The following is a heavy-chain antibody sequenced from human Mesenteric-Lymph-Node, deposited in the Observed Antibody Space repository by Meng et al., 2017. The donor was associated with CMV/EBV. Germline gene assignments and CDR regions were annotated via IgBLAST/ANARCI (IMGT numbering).Heavy chain of an antibody. CDR3: AKAGSSSYLYYHGMDV. CDR1: GFTFSSYA. J-gene: IGHJ6*02. Sequence: GGSLRLSCAASGFTFSSYAMSWVRQAPGKGLEWVSTINGNGRGTYYADSVKGRFTISSDSSKNTLFLQMNSLRAEDTAVYYCAKAGSSSYLYYHGMDVWGQGTTVTVSS. V-gene: IGHV3-23*01. CDR2: INGNGRGT. D-gene: IGHD6-13*01.